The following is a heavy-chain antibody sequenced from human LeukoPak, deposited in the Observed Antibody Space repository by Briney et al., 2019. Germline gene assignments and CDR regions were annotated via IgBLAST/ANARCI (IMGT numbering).Heavy chain of an antibody. D-gene: IGHD6-13*01. CDR2: INHSGST. J-gene: IGHJ5*02. CDR3: ARGMRADSSSPRIRSWFDP. Sequence: SETLSLTCAVYGGSFSGYYWSWIRQPPGKGLEWIGEINHSGSTNYNPSLKSRVTISVDTSKNQFSLKLSSVTAADTAVYYCARGMRADSSSPRIRSWFDPWGQGTLVTVSS. CDR1: GGSFSGYY. V-gene: IGHV4-34*01.